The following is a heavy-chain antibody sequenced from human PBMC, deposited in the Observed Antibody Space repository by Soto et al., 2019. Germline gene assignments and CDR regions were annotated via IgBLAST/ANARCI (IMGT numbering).Heavy chain of an antibody. CDR1: GGSINSNNYY. CDR2: IYYDGST. V-gene: IGHV4-39*02. J-gene: IGHJ4*02. Sequence: PSETLSLTCTVSGGSINSNNYYWAWIRQPPGKGLAWIASIYYDGSTYYNSFLKSRVSISVDTSKNHFSLKLSSVTAADTAVYYCAKVVVAATRHTDFDSWGQGTLVTVSS. D-gene: IGHD2-15*01. CDR3: AKVVVAATRHTDFDS.